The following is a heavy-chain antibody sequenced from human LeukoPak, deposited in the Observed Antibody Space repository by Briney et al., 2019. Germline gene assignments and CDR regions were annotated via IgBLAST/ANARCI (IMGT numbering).Heavy chain of an antibody. CDR2: IYYSGST. Sequence: SETLSLTCTVSGGSISGYYWSWIRQPPEKGLEWIGYIYYSGSTNYDPSLKSRVTISVDTSKNQFSLKLRSVTAADTAVYYCARGSDFWSGYYPSYYMDVWGKGTTVTVSS. CDR1: GGSISGYY. D-gene: IGHD3-3*01. J-gene: IGHJ6*03. V-gene: IGHV4-59*01. CDR3: ARGSDFWSGYYPSYYMDV.